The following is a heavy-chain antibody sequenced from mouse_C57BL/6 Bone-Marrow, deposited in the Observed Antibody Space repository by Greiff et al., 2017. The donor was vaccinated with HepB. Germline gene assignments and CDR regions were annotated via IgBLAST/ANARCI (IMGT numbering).Heavy chain of an antibody. CDR3: AREGDSTGYGYYAMDY. J-gene: IGHJ4*01. V-gene: IGHV1-55*01. CDR2: IYPGSGST. CDR1: GYTFTSYW. D-gene: IGHD3-2*02. Sequence: QVQLKQPGAELVKPGASVKMSCKAFGYTFTSYWITWVKQRPGQGLEWIGDIYPGSGSTNYNEKFKSKATLTVDTSSSTAYMQLSSLTSEDSAVYYCAREGDSTGYGYYAMDYWGQGTSVTVSS.